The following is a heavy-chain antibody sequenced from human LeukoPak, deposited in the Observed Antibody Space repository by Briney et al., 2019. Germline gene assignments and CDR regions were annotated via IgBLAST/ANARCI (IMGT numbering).Heavy chain of an antibody. CDR3: ATPVGQNYYDSLGDAFDI. Sequence: SVKVSCKASGGTFSSYAISWVRQAPGQGLEWMGGIIPIFGTANYAQKFQGRVTITADKSTSTAYMELSSLRSEDTAVYYCATPVGQNYYDSLGDAFDIWGQGTMVTVSS. CDR2: IIPIFGTA. J-gene: IGHJ3*02. V-gene: IGHV1-69*06. CDR1: GGTFSSYA. D-gene: IGHD3-22*01.